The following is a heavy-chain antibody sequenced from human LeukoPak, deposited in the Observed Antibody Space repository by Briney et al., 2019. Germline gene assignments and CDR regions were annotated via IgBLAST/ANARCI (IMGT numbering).Heavy chain of an antibody. CDR2: IHTSGST. V-gene: IGHV4-4*07. CDR3: ARHKETLTGRDAFDI. Sequence: SETLSLTCTVSGDSISSSYWGWIRQPAGKGLEWIGRIHTSGSTNYNPSLKSRVTISVDTSKNQFSLKLSSVTAADTAVYYCARHKETLTGRDAFDIWGQGTMVTVSS. D-gene: IGHD3-9*01. J-gene: IGHJ3*02. CDR1: GDSISSSY.